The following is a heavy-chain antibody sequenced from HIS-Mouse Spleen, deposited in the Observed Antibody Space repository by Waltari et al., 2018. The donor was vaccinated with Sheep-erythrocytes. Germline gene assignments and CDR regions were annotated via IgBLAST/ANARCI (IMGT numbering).Heavy chain of an antibody. D-gene: IGHD2-21*02. CDR2: MHPGGGST. V-gene: IGHV1-46*03. J-gene: IGHJ3*02. Sequence: QVQLVQSGAEVKKPGASVKVSCKASGYTFTSYYMHWVRQAPGQGLEGMGRMHPGGGSTSTAQKFQGSVTMTRDTSTSTGYMELSSLRSEDTAVYYCARAIVVVTAYDAFDIWGQGTMVTVSS. CDR3: ARAIVVVTAYDAFDI. CDR1: GYTFTSYY.